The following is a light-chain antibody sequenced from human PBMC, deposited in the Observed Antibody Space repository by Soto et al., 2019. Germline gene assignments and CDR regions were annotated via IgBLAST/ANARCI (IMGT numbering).Light chain of an antibody. CDR2: AAS. CDR1: QSISSY. V-gene: IGKV1-39*01. J-gene: IGKJ1*01. Sequence: DIQMTQSPSSLSASVGDRVTITCRASQSISSYLNWYQQKPGKAPKVLIYAASSLQSGVPSRFSGIGSGTDFTLSISSLQSEDFATYYCQQYKSFWTFGQGTKVDI. CDR3: QQYKSFWT.